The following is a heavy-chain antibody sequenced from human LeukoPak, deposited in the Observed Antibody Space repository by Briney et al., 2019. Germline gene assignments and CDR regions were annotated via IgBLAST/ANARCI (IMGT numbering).Heavy chain of an antibody. Sequence: GGSLRLSCAASGFTVITNDMTWVRQAPGKGFEWVSVLYSDGNTKYADSVQGRFTISRDNSKNTLYLEMNSLSPDDTAVYYCARGVEPLAANTLVYWGQGTLVTVSS. CDR2: LYSDGNT. CDR3: ARGVEPLAANTLVY. J-gene: IGHJ4*02. V-gene: IGHV3-53*01. D-gene: IGHD1-14*01. CDR1: GFTVITND.